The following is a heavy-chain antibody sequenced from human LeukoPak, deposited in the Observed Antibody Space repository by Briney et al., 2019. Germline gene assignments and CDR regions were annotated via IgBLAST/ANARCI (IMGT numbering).Heavy chain of an antibody. Sequence: ASVKVSCKASGYTFTSYDINWVRQATGQGGEGMGWMNPNSGTTGYAQKFQGRFTMTSNTSISTAYMELSSLRSEDTAVYYCARGGRVTMVRGGGRYYYMDVWGKGTTVTVSS. CDR3: ARGGRVTMVRGGGRYYYMDV. D-gene: IGHD3-10*01. CDR2: MNPNSGTT. CDR1: GYTFTSYD. J-gene: IGHJ6*03. V-gene: IGHV1-8*01.